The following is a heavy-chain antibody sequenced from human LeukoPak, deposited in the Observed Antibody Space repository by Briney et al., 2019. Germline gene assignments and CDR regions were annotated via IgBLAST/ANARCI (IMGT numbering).Heavy chain of an antibody. CDR3: TRENGAFSPFGY. CDR1: GGSITRTNW. J-gene: IGHJ4*02. D-gene: IGHD2-8*01. CDR2: VSLTGLT. V-gene: IGHV4-4*02. Sequence: PSETPSLTCGVSGGSITRTNWWSWVRQPPGQGLEWIGEVSLTGLTNYNPSLSSRVIMALDTSKNHLSLNLTSVTAADTGVYYCTRENGAFSPFGYWGQGTLVTVPS.